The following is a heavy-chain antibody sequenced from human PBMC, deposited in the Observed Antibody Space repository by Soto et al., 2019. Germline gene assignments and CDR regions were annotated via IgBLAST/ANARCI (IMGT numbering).Heavy chain of an antibody. J-gene: IGHJ4*02. CDR3: ARLGRVANYYDSSGLGDFDY. CDR1: GYTFTSYA. D-gene: IGHD3-22*01. CDR2: INAGNGNT. Sequence: ASVKVSCKASGYTFTSYAMHWVRQAPGQRLEWMGWINAGNGNTKYSQKFQGRVTITRDTSASTAYMELSSLRSEDTAVYYCARLGRVANYYDSSGLGDFDYWGQGTLVTVS. V-gene: IGHV1-3*01.